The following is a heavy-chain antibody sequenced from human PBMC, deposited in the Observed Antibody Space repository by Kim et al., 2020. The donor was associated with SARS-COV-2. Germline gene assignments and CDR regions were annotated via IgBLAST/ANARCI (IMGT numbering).Heavy chain of an antibody. CDR1: GFTFGGYE. Sequence: GGSLRLSCATSGFTFGGYEMNWVRQAPGKGLEWVAYITSSGTRKEYADSVEGRFSIFRDNAKNSLFLQMNSLRAEDTAVYYCTRDNFTADEFDFWCQGNL. CDR3: TRDNFTADEFDF. CDR2: ITSSGTRK. J-gene: IGHJ4*02. D-gene: IGHD2-21*02. V-gene: IGHV3-48*03.